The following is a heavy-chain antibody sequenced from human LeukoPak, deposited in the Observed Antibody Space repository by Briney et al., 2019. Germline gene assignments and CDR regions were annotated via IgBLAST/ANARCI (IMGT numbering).Heavy chain of an antibody. V-gene: IGHV4-34*01. CDR1: VGSFIGYY. CDR3: TRVVGSRRWYFDL. Sequence: SSETLSLTCAVYVGSFIGYYWSWVRQPPGEGLEWVGEINHRGSTNYNKSLKSRVTISVDTSKNQFSLKLSSATAAEKAVYYCTRVVGSRRWYFDLWGRGTLVTVSS. CDR2: INHRGST. J-gene: IGHJ2*01. D-gene: IGHD2-21*01.